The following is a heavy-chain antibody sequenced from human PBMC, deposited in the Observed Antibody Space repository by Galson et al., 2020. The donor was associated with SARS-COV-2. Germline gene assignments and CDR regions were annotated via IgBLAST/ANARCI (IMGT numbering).Heavy chain of an antibody. CDR2: INYSGNT. V-gene: IGHV4-39*01. J-gene: IGHJ5*02. D-gene: IGHD1-20*01. Sequence: ETSETLSLTCTVSGGSISNSYYWGWSRQPPGKGLEWIGTINYSGNTYYNPSLKSRVTISVDTSKSQFSLKLSSVTAADTAVYYCATLPYNWNDGNPWGQGTLVTVSS. CDR3: ATLPYNWNDGNP. CDR1: GGSISNSYY.